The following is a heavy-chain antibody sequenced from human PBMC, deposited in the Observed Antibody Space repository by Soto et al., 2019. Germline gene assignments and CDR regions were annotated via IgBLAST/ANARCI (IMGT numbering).Heavy chain of an antibody. D-gene: IGHD2-2*02. V-gene: IGHV3-23*01. J-gene: IGHJ4*02. CDR2: ISGSGGST. Sequence: GGSLRLSCAASGFAFSSYAMSWVRQAPGKGLEWVAAISGSGGSTYNADSVKGRFTISRDNSKNTLYLQMNSLRAENTAVYYCAKSLNYCSSTSCYTVDLEYWGQGTLVTVSS. CDR3: AKSLNYCSSTSCYTVDLEY. CDR1: GFAFSSYA.